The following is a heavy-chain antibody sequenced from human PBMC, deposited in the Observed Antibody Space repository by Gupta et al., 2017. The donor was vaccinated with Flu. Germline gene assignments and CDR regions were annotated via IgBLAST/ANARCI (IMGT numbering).Heavy chain of an antibody. CDR3: TRNVYTSSWPLDY. J-gene: IGHJ4*02. V-gene: IGHV3-49*03. Sequence: EVQLVESGGGLVQPGRSLRLSCATSGSSFGDYAMSWFRQTPGKGLECVGFIRSNSYGGTTEYAASVKGRFSISRDDSKSIAYLQMNSLKTEDTGVYYCTRNVYTSSWPLDYWGQGTLVTVSS. D-gene: IGHD6-13*01. CDR1: GSSFGDYA. CDR2: IRSNSYGGTT.